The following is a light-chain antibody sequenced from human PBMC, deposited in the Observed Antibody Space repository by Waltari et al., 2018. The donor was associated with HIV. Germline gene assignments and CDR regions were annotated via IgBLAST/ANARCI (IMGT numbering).Light chain of an antibody. Sequence: QSVVTQPPSASGTPGQSVTISCSGSGSNIGTYYVNWYQHFPGTAPKLLIYMNDQRPSGCPGRFSGSQSGTSASLAISGLQYDDEADYYCAVWDDSLGGAVFGGGTKLTVL. V-gene: IGLV1-47*01. J-gene: IGLJ2*01. CDR2: MND. CDR3: AVWDDSLGGAV. CDR1: GSNIGTYY.